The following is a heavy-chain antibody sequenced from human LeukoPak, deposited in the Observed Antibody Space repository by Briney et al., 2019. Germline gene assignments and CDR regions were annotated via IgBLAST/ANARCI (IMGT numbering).Heavy chain of an antibody. D-gene: IGHD6-13*01. CDR1: GLTFSSYA. V-gene: IGHV3-23*01. Sequence: GGSLRLSCAASGLTFSSYAMSWVRQAPGKGLEWVSAISGSGGSTYYADSVKGRFTISRDNSKNTLYLQMNSLRAEDTAVYYCAKMAQQLVKSRFQRYNWFDPWGQGTLVTVSS. J-gene: IGHJ5*02. CDR2: ISGSGGST. CDR3: AKMAQQLVKSRFQRYNWFDP.